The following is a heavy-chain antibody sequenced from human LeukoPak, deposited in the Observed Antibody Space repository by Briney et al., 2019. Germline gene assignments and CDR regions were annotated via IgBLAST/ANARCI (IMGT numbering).Heavy chain of an antibody. CDR1: GFTFTNYG. Sequence: PGGSLRLSCTTSGFTFTNYGINWVRQAPGNGLEWVAAIWYDGSKTSYTDSVKGRFTVSRDISKNTVYLQMSGLKAEDTAVYYCARDDCSTTPCYAYWGQGTLVTVSS. CDR3: ARDDCSTTPCYAY. J-gene: IGHJ4*02. V-gene: IGHV3-33*01. CDR2: IWYDGSKT. D-gene: IGHD2-2*01.